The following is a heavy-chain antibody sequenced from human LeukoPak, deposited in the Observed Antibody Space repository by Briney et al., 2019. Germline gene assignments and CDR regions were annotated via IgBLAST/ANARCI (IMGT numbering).Heavy chain of an antibody. CDR1: GFTFSSYA. V-gene: IGHV3-30*04. Sequence: GGSLRLSCAASGFTFSSYAVHWVRQAPGKGLEWVAVISYDGSNKYYADSVKGRFTISRDNSKNTLYLQMNSLRAEDTAVYYCAKDSKGPEGPDWFDPWGQGTLVTVSS. CDR3: AKDSKGPEGPDWFDP. J-gene: IGHJ5*02. CDR2: ISYDGSNK.